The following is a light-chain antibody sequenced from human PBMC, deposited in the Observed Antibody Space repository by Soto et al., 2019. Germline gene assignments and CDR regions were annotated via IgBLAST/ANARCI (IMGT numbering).Light chain of an antibody. V-gene: IGKV1D-12*01. CDR3: QQANSFPLT. CDR1: QGVSTW. J-gene: IGKJ4*01. CDR2: AAS. Sequence: DIQMTQSPSSVSASVGDTVTITCRASQGVSTWLAWYQQKPGKAPKLLIYAASGLQSGVPSRFSGSGSGTDFTLTIRRLQPEECATYFCQQANSFPLTFGGGTKVEIK.